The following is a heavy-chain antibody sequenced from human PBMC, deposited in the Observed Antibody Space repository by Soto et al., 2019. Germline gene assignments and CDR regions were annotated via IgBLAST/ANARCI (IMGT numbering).Heavy chain of an antibody. Sequence: SRPTLVNPTQTLTLTCTFSGFSLTTNKMSVSWIRQPPGKALELLARIDWDDAKFYNPSLKTRLTISKDSSKNQVLLTTTDMHPVDTATYSCARMIFGRNVYYFDYWGRGTLVTVSS. CDR3: ARMIFGRNVYYFDY. J-gene: IGHJ4*02. V-gene: IGHV2-70*17. CDR2: IDWDDAK. D-gene: IGHD3-3*01. CDR1: GFSLTTNKMS.